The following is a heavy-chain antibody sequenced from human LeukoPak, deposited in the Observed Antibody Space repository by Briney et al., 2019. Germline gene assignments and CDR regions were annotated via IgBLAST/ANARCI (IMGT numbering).Heavy chain of an antibody. Sequence: GGSLRLSCAASGFTVSTYYMTWVRQAPGKGLECVSVIYSGGSTYYADSVKGRFTVSRGNSKNTLYLQMNSLRAEDTAMYYCARGLGYCTSTTCLLPFDYWGQGTLVTVSS. D-gene: IGHD2-2*01. CDR2: IYSGGST. CDR3: ARGLGYCTSTTCLLPFDY. CDR1: GFTVSTYY. J-gene: IGHJ4*02. V-gene: IGHV3-53*01.